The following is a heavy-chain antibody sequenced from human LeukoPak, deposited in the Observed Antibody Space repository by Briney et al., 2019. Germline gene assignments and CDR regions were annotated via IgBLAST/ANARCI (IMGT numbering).Heavy chain of an antibody. J-gene: IGHJ4*02. D-gene: IGHD2/OR15-2a*01. CDR3: ARSPIIGEGTPDY. Sequence: ASVKVSCKASGYPFTGYYIHWVRQAPGQGLEWMGWINPNSGGTNYAQKFQGRVTMTRDTSISTAYLELSRLRSDDTAVYYCARSPIIGEGTPDYWGQGTLVTVSS. CDR2: INPNSGGT. V-gene: IGHV1-2*02. CDR1: GYPFTGYY.